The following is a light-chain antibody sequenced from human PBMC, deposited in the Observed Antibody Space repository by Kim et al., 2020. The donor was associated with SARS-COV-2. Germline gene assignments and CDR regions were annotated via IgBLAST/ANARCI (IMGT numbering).Light chain of an antibody. J-gene: IGLJ1*01. Sequence: RVNASCSGTSSNTGSNAVHWYQQLPGTAPKLLIHSNNRRPSGVPDRFSGSKSGTSASLAITGLQSEDEADYYCAAWDDNLNGLYVFGTGTKVTVL. V-gene: IGLV1-44*01. CDR1: SSNTGSNA. CDR3: AAWDDNLNGLYV. CDR2: SNN.